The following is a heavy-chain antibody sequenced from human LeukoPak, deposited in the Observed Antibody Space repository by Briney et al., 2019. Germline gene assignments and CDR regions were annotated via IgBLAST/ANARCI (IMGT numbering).Heavy chain of an antibody. CDR2: ISRNGDDI. V-gene: IGHV3-11*01. Sequence: PGGSLRLSCAASGLSFGDYHMSWVRQAPGRGLEWLLYISRNGDDIYYADSVRGRFTISRDNARKSLFLQMNNLRADDTAVYYCARDLYTSGWPAFDLWGRGTLVTVSS. J-gene: IGHJ2*01. CDR3: ARDLYTSGWPAFDL. CDR1: GLSFGDYH. D-gene: IGHD6-19*01.